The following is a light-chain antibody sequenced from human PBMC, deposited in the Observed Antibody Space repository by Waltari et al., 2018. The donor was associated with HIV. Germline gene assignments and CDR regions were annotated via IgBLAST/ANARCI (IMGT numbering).Light chain of an antibody. CDR2: RTK. CDR1: NSNTGRKD. CDR3: AAWDDTLSSYV. V-gene: IGLV1-47*01. J-gene: IGLJ1*01. Sequence: QSVLTQPPSASGTPGQRVTISCSGSNSNTGRKDVYWFQHLPGTAPKLLIYRTKQRRSGVPDRFSGSKSGTSASLAISGLRSDDEADYYCAAWDDTLSSYVFGTGTTVTV.